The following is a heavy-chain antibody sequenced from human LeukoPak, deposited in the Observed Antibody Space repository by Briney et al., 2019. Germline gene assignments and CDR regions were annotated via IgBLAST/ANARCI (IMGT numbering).Heavy chain of an antibody. CDR2: IHTDDDT. CDR3: ATVFDF. J-gene: IGHJ5*01. Sequence: GGSLRLSCAASGFTFSSYDMHWVRQTTGKSLEWVSGIHTDDDTYYPDSVKGRFTISRDDAKNTVYLQMNSLRAEDTAVYYCATVFDFWGQGTLVTVSS. V-gene: IGHV3-13*01. CDR1: GFTFSSYD. D-gene: IGHD2-21*02.